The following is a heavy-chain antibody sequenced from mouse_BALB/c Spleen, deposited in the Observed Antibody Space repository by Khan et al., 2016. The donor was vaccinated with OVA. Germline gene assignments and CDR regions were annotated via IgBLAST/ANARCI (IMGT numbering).Heavy chain of an antibody. V-gene: IGHV5-9-3*01. CDR1: GFTFSTFA. CDR2: INSDGDYI. D-gene: IGHD1-1*01. CDR3: ARHNYGPFAY. J-gene: IGHJ3*01. Sequence: EVELVESGGDLVKPGGSPKLSCAASGFTFSTFAMSWVRQTPEKRLEWVATINSDGDYIYYPDSVKGRFTISRDNAKKTLYLQMSSLRSEDTAMYYCARHNYGPFAYWGQGTLVTVSA.